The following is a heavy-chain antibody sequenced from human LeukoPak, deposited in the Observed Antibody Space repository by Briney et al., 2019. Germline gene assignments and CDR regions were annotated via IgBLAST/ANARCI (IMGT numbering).Heavy chain of an antibody. Sequence: SSETLSLTCTVSGGSISSGDYYWSWIRQPPGKGLEWIGYIYYSGSTYYNPSLNSRVTISVDTSKNQFSLKLRSVTAADTAVYYCTRDPSQWLTRSWGQGTLVTVSS. CDR2: IYYSGST. V-gene: IGHV4-30-4*08. CDR3: TRDPSQWLTRS. CDR1: GGSISSGDYY. J-gene: IGHJ5*02. D-gene: IGHD6-19*01.